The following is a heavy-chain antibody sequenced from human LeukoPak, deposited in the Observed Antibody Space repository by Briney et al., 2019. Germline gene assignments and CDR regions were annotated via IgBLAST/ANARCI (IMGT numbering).Heavy chain of an antibody. V-gene: IGHV3-23*01. Sequence: GGPLRLSCAASGFTVSDNYMSWVRQAPGKGLEWVSAISGSGGSTYYADSVKGRFTISRDNSKNTLYLQMNSLRAEDTAVYYCAKAGSERYFDWLFDYWGQGTLVTVSS. CDR1: GFTVSDNY. J-gene: IGHJ4*02. CDR2: ISGSGGST. CDR3: AKAGSERYFDWLFDY. D-gene: IGHD3-9*01.